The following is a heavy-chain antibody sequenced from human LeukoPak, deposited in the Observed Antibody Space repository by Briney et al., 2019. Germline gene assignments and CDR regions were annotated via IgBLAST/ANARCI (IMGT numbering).Heavy chain of an antibody. D-gene: IGHD1-7*01. V-gene: IGHV1-69*05. CDR1: GGTFSSYA. Sequence: GGSVRVSCKASGGTFSSYAISWVRQAPGQGVEGRGGIISIFCRANYAQTLEGRDTINTEKSTSTAYIELISLRSEDTAVYYCSWNSVGYYYYYMDFWGKGTTVTVSS. CDR3: SWNSVGYYYYYMDF. J-gene: IGHJ6*03. CDR2: IISIFCRA.